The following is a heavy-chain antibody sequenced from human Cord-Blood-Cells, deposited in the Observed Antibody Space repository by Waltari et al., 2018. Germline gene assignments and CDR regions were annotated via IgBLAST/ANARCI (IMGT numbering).Heavy chain of an antibody. J-gene: IGHJ4*02. D-gene: IGHD6-6*01. CDR1: GFTFADYA. V-gene: IGHV3-9*01. CDR3: ATEIKYSSSSGFDY. Sequence: EVQLVESGGGLVQPGRSLRLSCAASGFTFADYAMHWVRQAPGKGLEWVSGISWNSGSIGYADSVKGRFTISRDNAKNSLYLQMNSLRAEDTALYYCATEIKYSSSSGFDYWGQGTLVTVSS. CDR2: ISWNSGSI.